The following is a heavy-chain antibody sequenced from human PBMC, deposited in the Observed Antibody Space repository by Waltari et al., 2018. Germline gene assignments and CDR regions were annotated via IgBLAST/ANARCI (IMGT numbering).Heavy chain of an antibody. D-gene: IGHD3-3*01. CDR1: GFSLSTSGLG. CDR2: IYWNDDK. Sequence: QITLKESGPTLVKPTQTLTLTCTFSGFSLSTSGLGVGWIRPPPGKALEWLALIYWNDDKRYSPSLKSRLTITKDTSKNQVVLTMTNMDPVDTATYYCAHSTIFGVVPNWFDPWGQGTLVTVSS. CDR3: AHSTIFGVVPNWFDP. V-gene: IGHV2-5*01. J-gene: IGHJ5*02.